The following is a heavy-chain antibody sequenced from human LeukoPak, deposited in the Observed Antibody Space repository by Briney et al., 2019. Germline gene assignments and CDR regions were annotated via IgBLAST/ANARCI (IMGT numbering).Heavy chain of an antibody. J-gene: IGHJ4*02. CDR2: IYYSGST. D-gene: IGHD6-13*01. Sequence: PSQTLSLTCTVSGGSISSGDYYWSRIRQLPGKGLEWIGYIYYSGSTYYNPSLKSRVTISVDTSKNQFSLKLSSVTAADTAVYYCARTTRPRQLAAGGGYYFDYWGQGTLVTVSS. V-gene: IGHV4-30-4*08. CDR1: GGSISSGDYY. CDR3: ARTTRPRQLAAGGGYYFDY.